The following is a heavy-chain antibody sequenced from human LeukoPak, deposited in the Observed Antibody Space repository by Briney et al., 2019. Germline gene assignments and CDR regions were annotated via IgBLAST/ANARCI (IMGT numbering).Heavy chain of an antibody. CDR1: GFSFNVYA. CDR3: ARDGLVGAFDI. V-gene: IGHV3-23*01. D-gene: IGHD1-26*01. CDR2: ISGSGNSI. Sequence: GGSLRLSSAASGFSFNVYAMSWVRQAPGRRLEWISIISGSGNSIYYANSVKGRFTISRDNSKNTLYLQMNSLRAEDTAVYYCARDGLVGAFDIWGQGTTVTVSS. J-gene: IGHJ3*02.